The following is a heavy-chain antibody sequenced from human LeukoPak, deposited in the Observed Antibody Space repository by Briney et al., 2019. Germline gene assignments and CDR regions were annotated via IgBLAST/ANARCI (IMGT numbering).Heavy chain of an antibody. CDR3: ARRMVRGVISPNWFDP. J-gene: IGHJ5*02. CDR2: INHSGST. V-gene: IGHV4-34*01. CDR1: GGSFSGYY. Sequence: KPSETLSLTCAVYGGSFSGYYWSWIRQPPGKGLEWIGEINHSGSTNYNPSLKSRVTISVDTSKNQFSLKLSSVTAADTAVYYCARRMVRGVISPNWFDPWGQGTLVTVSS. D-gene: IGHD3-10*01.